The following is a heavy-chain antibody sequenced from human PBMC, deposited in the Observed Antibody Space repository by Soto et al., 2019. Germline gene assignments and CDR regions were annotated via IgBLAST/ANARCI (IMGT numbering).Heavy chain of an antibody. CDR1: GFTFSDYY. J-gene: IGHJ6*02. CDR2: ISSSSSYT. CDR3: ARDITAVGPRYYYYYGMDV. D-gene: IGHD3-10*01. V-gene: IGHV3-11*05. Sequence: LRLSCAASGFTFSDYYMSWIRQAPGKGLEWVSYISSSSSYTNYADSVKGRFTISRDNAKNSLYLQMNSLRAEDTAVYYCARDITAVGPRYYYYYGMDVWGQGTTVTVSS.